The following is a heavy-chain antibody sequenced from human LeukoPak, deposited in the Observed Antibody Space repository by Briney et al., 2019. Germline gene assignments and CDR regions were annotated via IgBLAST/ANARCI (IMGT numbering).Heavy chain of an antibody. Sequence: GASVTVSCKASGGTFSSYAISWVRQAPGQGLGWMGGIIPIFGTANYAKKFQGRVTITADESTSTAYMELSSLRSGDTAVYYCAIGPDTMADLDYWGQGTLVTVSS. CDR1: GGTFSSYA. D-gene: IGHD3-10*01. V-gene: IGHV1-69*01. CDR2: IIPIFGTA. CDR3: AIGPDTMADLDY. J-gene: IGHJ4*02.